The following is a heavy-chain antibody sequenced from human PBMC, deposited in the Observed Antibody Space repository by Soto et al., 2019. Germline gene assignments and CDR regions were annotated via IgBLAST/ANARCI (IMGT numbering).Heavy chain of an antibody. CDR1: GYTFTSYG. Sequence: QVQLVQSGAEVKKPGASVKVSCKASGYTFTSYGISWVRQAPGQGLEWMGWISAYNGNTNYAQKRQGRVTMTPETSTSTAYMELRSLRSADTAVYYCARSLGLSGAFDVWGQGTMVTVSS. V-gene: IGHV1-18*01. CDR2: ISAYNGNT. J-gene: IGHJ3*01. D-gene: IGHD3-16*02. CDR3: ARSLGLSGAFDV.